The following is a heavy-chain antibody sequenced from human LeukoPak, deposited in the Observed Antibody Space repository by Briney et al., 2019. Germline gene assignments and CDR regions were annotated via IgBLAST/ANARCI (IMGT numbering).Heavy chain of an antibody. V-gene: IGHV3-33*06. CDR3: AKARWDIIIVPSSYYFDY. J-gene: IGHJ4*02. CDR1: GFTFSSYG. Sequence: GGSLRLSCAASGFTFSSYGMHWVRQAPGKGLEWVAVIWYDGSNKYYADSVKGRFTISRDNSKNTPYLQMNSLRAEDTAVYYCAKARWDIIIVPSSYYFDYWGQGTLVTVSS. CDR2: IWYDGSNK. D-gene: IGHD2-2*01.